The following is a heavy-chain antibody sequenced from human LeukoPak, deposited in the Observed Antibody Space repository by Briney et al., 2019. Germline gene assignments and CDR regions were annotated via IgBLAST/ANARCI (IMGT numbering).Heavy chain of an antibody. Sequence: PGRSLRLSCAASGFTFSSYAMHWVRQAPGKGLEWVAVISYDGSNKYYADSVKGRFTISRDNSKNTLYLQMNSLRAEDTAVYYCAKDRITMVRGVIYPDYWGQGTLVTVSS. CDR1: GFTFSSYA. J-gene: IGHJ4*02. CDR3: AKDRITMVRGVIYPDY. V-gene: IGHV3-30*04. CDR2: ISYDGSNK. D-gene: IGHD3-10*01.